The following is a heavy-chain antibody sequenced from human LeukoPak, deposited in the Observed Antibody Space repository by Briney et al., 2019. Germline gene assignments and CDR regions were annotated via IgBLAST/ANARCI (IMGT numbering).Heavy chain of an antibody. Sequence: ASVKVSCKTSGYTFTSYYMHWVRQAPGQGLEWMGIINPSGGSTSYAQKFQGRVTMTRATSTSTVYMELSSPRSEDTAVYYCARSNNYYASSGYYAKTRRDFDYWGQGTLVAVSS. CDR1: GYTFTSYY. D-gene: IGHD3-22*01. V-gene: IGHV1-46*01. J-gene: IGHJ4*02. CDR3: ARSNNYYASSGYYAKTRRDFDY. CDR2: INPSGGST.